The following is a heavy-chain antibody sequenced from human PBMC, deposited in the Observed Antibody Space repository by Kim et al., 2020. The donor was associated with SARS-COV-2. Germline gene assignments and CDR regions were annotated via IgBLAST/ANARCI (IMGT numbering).Heavy chain of an antibody. V-gene: IGHV3-33*01. J-gene: IGHJ6*02. CDR3: ARTLVLSGYYGMDV. D-gene: IGHD3-10*01. Sequence: YANSVKGRFTISRDHSKSTLYLQMNSLRAEDTAVYYCARTLVLSGYYGMDVWGQGTTVTVSS.